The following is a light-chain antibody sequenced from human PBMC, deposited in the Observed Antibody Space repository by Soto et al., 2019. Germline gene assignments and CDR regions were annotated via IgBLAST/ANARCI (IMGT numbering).Light chain of an antibody. Sequence: VVTQEPSLTVSPGGTVTLTCASSTGAVTSGYYPNWFQQKPGQAPRALLYGTSNKHSWTPARCAGSLLGGKAARTRSGVQPEDEAEYYCLLDYGGAQGVCGGGTKVTVL. CDR1: TGAVTSGYY. CDR2: GTS. J-gene: IGLJ3*02. CDR3: LLDYGGAQGV. V-gene: IGLV7-43*01.